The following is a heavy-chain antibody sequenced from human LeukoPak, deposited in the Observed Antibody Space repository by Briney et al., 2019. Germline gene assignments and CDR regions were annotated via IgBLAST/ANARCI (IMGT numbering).Heavy chain of an antibody. J-gene: IGHJ4*02. Sequence: SVKVSCKASGGTFSSYAISWVRQAPGQGREWMGGIIPIFGTANYAQKFQGRVTITADESTSTAYMELSSLRSEDTAVYYCARGQYYDFWSGYLARDPDLDYWGQGTLVTVSS. D-gene: IGHD3-3*01. CDR1: GGTFSSYA. CDR3: ARGQYYDFWSGYLARDPDLDY. CDR2: IIPIFGTA. V-gene: IGHV1-69*01.